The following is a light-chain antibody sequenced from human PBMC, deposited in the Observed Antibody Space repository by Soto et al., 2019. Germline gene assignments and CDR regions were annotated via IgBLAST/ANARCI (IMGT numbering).Light chain of an antibody. CDR1: QSVSSSY. CDR3: QQYGSSPPT. V-gene: IGKV3-20*01. Sequence: EIVLTQSPGTLSLSPGERATLSCRSSQSVSSSYLAWYQQKPGQAPRLLIYGASSRATGIPDRFSGSGSGTDFTLTICRLAPEDFAVYYCQQYGSSPPTFGQGTKVDIK. CDR2: GAS. J-gene: IGKJ1*01.